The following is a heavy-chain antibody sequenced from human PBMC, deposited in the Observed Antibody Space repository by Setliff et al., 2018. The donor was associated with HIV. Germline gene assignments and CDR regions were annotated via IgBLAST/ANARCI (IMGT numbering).Heavy chain of an antibody. CDR3: AGEKYGSGSYWPY. Sequence: SETLSLTCAVSGGSITNKYWSWIRQPPGKGLEWLGYVSSSGTTNYNPSLESRLTISVDTSKNQVSLRLSSVTAADTAVYYCAGEKYGSGSYWPYWGQGILVTVSS. V-gene: IGHV4-59*01. J-gene: IGHJ4*02. CDR1: GGSITNKY. D-gene: IGHD3-10*01. CDR2: VSSSGTT.